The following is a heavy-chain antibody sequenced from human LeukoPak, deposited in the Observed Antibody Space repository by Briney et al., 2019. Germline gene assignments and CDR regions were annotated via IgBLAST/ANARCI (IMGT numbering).Heavy chain of an antibody. CDR3: ARNSYSSGYFFFDY. Sequence: GGSLRLSCAASGFTFSTYALGWVRQAPGKGLEWVSGISSSAHSTHYADSMKGRFTISRDNSKNTLYLQMNSLRAEDTAVYYCARNSYSSGYFFFDYWGQGALLTVSS. J-gene: IGHJ4*02. CDR2: ISSSAHST. D-gene: IGHD6-19*01. CDR1: GFTFSTYA. V-gene: IGHV3-23*01.